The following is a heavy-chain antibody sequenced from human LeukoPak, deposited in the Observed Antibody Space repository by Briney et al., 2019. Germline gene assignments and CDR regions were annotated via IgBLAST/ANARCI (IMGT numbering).Heavy chain of an antibody. CDR2: FYHNGYT. J-gene: IGHJ4*02. CDR1: GASISNSGYTY. V-gene: IGHV4-39*01. Sequence: PSETLSLTCTVAGASISNSGYTYWGWIRQPPGKGLEWIGSFYHNGYTYYNPSLKSRVTISADTSKSQFSLRVTSNCVQSPPVDTAMVDYFDYWGQGTLVTVSS. D-gene: IGHD5-18*01. CDR3: MVDYFDY.